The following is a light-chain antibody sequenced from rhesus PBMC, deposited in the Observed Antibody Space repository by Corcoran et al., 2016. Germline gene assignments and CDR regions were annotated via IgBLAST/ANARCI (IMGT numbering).Light chain of an antibody. V-gene: IGKV1-22*01. J-gene: IGKJ4*01. Sequence: DIRMTQSPSSLSASIGDTVTINCRASPRLNTWIAWYQQKLGKAPKLLIDKAFSLQSGVPSRFSGSGSGTDCTLTITSRESEDFAIYVGQQYMRGPLTFGGGTKVELK. CDR2: KAF. CDR3: QQYMRGPLT. CDR1: PRLNTW.